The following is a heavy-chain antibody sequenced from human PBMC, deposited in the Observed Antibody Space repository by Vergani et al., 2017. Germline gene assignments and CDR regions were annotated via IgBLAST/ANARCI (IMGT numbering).Heavy chain of an antibody. CDR1: GGSISTSSYA. D-gene: IGHD6-13*01. CDR2: VFYGGRT. J-gene: IGHJ5*02. CDR3: ARIAAAEFDP. V-gene: IGHV4-39*01. Sequence: QLQLQESGPGLVKPSETLSLTCTVSGGSISTSSYAWGWIRQPPGKTLEWIGTVFYGGRTSYNPSLKSRVTLSLDTSKKQISLHLTSVTAADTAVYYCARIAAAEFDPWGQGTLVTVSS.